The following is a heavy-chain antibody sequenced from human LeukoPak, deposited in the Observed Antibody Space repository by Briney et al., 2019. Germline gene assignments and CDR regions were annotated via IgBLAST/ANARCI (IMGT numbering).Heavy chain of an antibody. V-gene: IGHV3-23*01. CDR1: GFTFSNAS. CDR3: AKGRRGVITYFDS. Sequence: GGSLRLSCAASGFTFSNASMSWVRQAPGKGLEWVSDISGSGGSTYYADSVKGRFTISRDNSKNTLYLQMNSLRAEDTAVYYCAKGRRGVITYFDSWGQGTLVTVSS. CDR2: ISGSGGST. J-gene: IGHJ4*02. D-gene: IGHD3-10*01.